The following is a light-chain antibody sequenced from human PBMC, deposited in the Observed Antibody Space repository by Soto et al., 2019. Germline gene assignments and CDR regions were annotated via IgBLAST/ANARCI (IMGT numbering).Light chain of an antibody. Sequence: ETMMTQSLDTLSVSLGDRATLSCRASQSLRSSLAWYQQKPGQAPRLLIYGASARATGIPARFSGSGSGTEFTLTISSLQSEDFAVYYCQQYKNWWTFGQGTKVDIK. CDR2: GAS. J-gene: IGKJ1*01. CDR1: QSLRSS. CDR3: QQYKNWWT. V-gene: IGKV3-15*01.